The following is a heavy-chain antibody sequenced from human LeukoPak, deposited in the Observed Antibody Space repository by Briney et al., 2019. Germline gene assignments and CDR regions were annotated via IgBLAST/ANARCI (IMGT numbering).Heavy chain of an antibody. V-gene: IGHV3-9*01. Sequence: GGSLRLSCVGSGFSLEDYAMHWVRQVPGKGLEWVSSIAWDSGTQVYRDSVKGRFTISRDNDKNSLYLQMNSLRPEDTALYYCVKDMGFDLLKDAFHIWGQGTLVTVSS. CDR1: GFSLEDYA. CDR2: IAWDSGTQ. D-gene: IGHD3-9*01. CDR3: VKDMGFDLLKDAFHI. J-gene: IGHJ3*02.